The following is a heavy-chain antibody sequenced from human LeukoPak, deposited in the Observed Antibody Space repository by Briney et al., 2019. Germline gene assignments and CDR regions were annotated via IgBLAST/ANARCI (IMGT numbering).Heavy chain of an antibody. V-gene: IGHV4-61*02. Sequence: PSETLSLSRTVSGGSISSGSYYWSLIRQPAGKGLEWIGRIYTSGRTNYNPSLKSRLTISVDTSKNQFSLKLSSVTAADTAVYYCARDVMHYDILLGSEAAPFDYWGQGTLVTVSS. J-gene: IGHJ4*02. CDR1: GGSISSGSYY. CDR3: ARDVMHYDILLGSEAAPFDY. D-gene: IGHD3-9*01. CDR2: IYTSGRT.